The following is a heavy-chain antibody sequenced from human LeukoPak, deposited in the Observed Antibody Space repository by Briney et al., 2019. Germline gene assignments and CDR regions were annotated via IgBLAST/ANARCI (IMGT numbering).Heavy chain of an antibody. CDR2: INPNSGGT. Sequence: ASVKVSCKASGYTFTGYYMHWVRQAPGQGLEWMGWINPNSGGTNYAQKFQGRVTMTRDTSISTAYMELSRLRSDDTAVYYCARVSYTYCGGDCYPKHWGQGTLVTVSS. CDR3: ARVSYTYCGGDCYPKH. D-gene: IGHD2-21*02. CDR1: GYTFTGYY. V-gene: IGHV1-2*02. J-gene: IGHJ4*02.